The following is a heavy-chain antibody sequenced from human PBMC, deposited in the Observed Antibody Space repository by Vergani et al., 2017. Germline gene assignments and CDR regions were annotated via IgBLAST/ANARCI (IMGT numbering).Heavy chain of an antibody. CDR2: IVVGSGNT. V-gene: IGHV1-58*01. D-gene: IGHD1-26*01. Sequence: QMQLVQSGPEVKKPGTSVKVSCKASGFTFTSSAVQWVRQARGQRLEWIGWIVVGSGNTNYAQKFQERVTITRDMSTSTAYMELSSLRSEDTAVYYCAADNSGSHNRIDYWGQGTLVTVSS. J-gene: IGHJ4*02. CDR1: GFTFTSSA. CDR3: AADNSGSHNRIDY.